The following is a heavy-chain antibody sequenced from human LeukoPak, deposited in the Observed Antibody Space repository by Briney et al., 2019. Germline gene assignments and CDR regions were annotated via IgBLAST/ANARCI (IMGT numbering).Heavy chain of an antibody. J-gene: IGHJ4*02. CDR3: ARDYAAMVTNYFDY. CDR2: ISYDGNNT. Sequence: GGSLRLSCAASGCTFSSYAMHWVRQAPGKGLEWVAIISYDGNNTYYADSVKGRFTISRDNSKNTLYLQMNSLRGEDTAVYYCARDYAAMVTNYFDYWGQGTLATVSS. D-gene: IGHD5-18*01. CDR1: GCTFSSYA. V-gene: IGHV3-30-3*01.